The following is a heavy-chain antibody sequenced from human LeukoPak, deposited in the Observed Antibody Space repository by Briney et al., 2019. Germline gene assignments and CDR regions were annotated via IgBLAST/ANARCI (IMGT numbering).Heavy chain of an antibody. J-gene: IGHJ5*01. CDR1: GFTFNIYA. CDR3: AKERPNYYETNGHYYRRDGDS. V-gene: IGHV3-23*01. D-gene: IGHD3-22*01. CDR2: ISSKSDYT. Sequence: GGSLRLSCAASGFTFNIYAMSWVRQAPGKGLEWVSSISSKSDYTFYTDSVKGRFTVSRDNSRNTLYLQMNSLRAEDTAIYYCAKERPNYYETNGHYYRRDGDSWGQGTLVTVSS.